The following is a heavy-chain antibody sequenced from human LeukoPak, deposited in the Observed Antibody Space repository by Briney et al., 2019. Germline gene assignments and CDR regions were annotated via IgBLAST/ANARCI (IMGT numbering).Heavy chain of an antibody. V-gene: IGHV4-30-4*01. CDR2: IYNNGRT. CDR3: NYYGSGSYYRGVLDAFDI. D-gene: IGHD3-10*01. J-gene: IGHJ3*02. Sequence: SETLSLTCTVSGGSISSGDYYWSWIRQPPGKGLEWIGYIYNNGRTYYNPSLKSRVTISVDTSKNQFSLTLSSVTAADTAVYYCNYYGSGSYYRGVLDAFDIWGQGTMVTVSS. CDR1: GGSISSGDYY.